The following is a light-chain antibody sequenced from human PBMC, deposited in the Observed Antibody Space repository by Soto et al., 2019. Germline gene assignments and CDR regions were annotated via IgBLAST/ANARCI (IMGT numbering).Light chain of an antibody. V-gene: IGLV2-14*03. J-gene: IGLJ1*01. CDR1: SSDIGSYNY. Sequence: QSALTQPASVSGPPGQSITISCTGTSSDIGSYNYISWYQHHPGKAPKLMIYDVTNRPSGVSNRFSASKSGNTASPTISGLQAEDEADYYCSSYTASSTLVFGTGTKVTVL. CDR2: DVT. CDR3: SSYTASSTLV.